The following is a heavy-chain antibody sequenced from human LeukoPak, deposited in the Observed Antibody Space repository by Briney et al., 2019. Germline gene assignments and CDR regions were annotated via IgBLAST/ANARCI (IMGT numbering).Heavy chain of an antibody. J-gene: IGHJ4*02. CDR2: INSDGSTT. CDR3: AREDSGRHSLIDY. D-gene: IGHD1-26*01. CDR1: GFTFSNYW. Sequence: GGSLRLSCAASGFTFSNYWMHWVRQAPGKGLLWVSRINSDGSTTNYADSVKGRFTISRDNAKNTLFLQMNSLRAEDTAVYYCAREDSGRHSLIDYWGQGTLVTVSS. V-gene: IGHV3-74*01.